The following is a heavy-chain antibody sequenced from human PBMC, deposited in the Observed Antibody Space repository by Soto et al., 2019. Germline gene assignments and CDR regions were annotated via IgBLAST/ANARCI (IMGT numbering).Heavy chain of an antibody. V-gene: IGHV1-46*01. CDR2: IDPSGGVT. CDR3: ARDPPNLYYYYYMDV. CDR1: GYTFTKFH. J-gene: IGHJ6*03. Sequence: GASVKVSCKASGYTFTKFHIHWVRQAPGQGLEWMGMIDPSGGVTRDAQRSQGRITMTSDTSTSSVYMELRGLTSEDTAVYYCARDPPNLYYYYYMDVWGKGTTVTVSS.